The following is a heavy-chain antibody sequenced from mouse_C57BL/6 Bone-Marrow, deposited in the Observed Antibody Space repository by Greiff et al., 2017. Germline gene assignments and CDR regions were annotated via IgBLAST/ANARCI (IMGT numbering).Heavy chain of an antibody. V-gene: IGHV1-55*01. D-gene: IGHD2-12*01. Sequence: VQLQQPGAELVKPGASVKMSCKASGYTFTSYWITWVKQRPGQGLEWIGDIYPGSGSTNYNEKFKSKAILTVDTSSSTAYMQLSSLTSEDSAVYYCARPYYSDHWYVDVWGTGTTVTV. CDR2: IYPGSGST. CDR1: GYTFTSYW. CDR3: ARPYYSDHWYVDV. J-gene: IGHJ1*03.